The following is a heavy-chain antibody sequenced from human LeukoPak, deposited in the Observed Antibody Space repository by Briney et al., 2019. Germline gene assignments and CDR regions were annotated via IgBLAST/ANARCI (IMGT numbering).Heavy chain of an antibody. J-gene: IGHJ4*02. Sequence: RSSETLSLTCTVSGDSLTSSNFYWCWIRQPPGKSLEWIGSIYYNGRTYYNPSLKSRVTIPVDTPNNQFSLNLISVTAADTAMYYCVTTRQTSGWWFDYWGQGTLVTACS. D-gene: IGHD6-19*01. CDR1: GDSLTSSNFY. V-gene: IGHV4-39*01. CDR2: IYYNGRT. CDR3: VTTRQTSGWWFDY.